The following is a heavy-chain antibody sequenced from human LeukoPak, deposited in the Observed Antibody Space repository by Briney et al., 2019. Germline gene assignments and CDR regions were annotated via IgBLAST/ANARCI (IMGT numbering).Heavy chain of an antibody. CDR1: GFTFSSYA. CDR3: ARSDSSGWYYFDY. D-gene: IGHD6-19*01. CDR2: ISGSGGST. V-gene: IGHV3-23*01. J-gene: IGHJ4*02. Sequence: SGGSLRLSCAASGFTFSSYAMSWVRQAPGKGLEWVSAISGSGGSTYYADSVKGRFTISRDNSKNTLYLQMNSLRPEDMAVYYCARSDSSGWYYFDYWGQGTLVTVSS.